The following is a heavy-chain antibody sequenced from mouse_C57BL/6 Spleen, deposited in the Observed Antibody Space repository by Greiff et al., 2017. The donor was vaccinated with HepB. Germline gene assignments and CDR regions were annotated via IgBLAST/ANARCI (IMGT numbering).Heavy chain of an antibody. J-gene: IGHJ4*01. D-gene: IGHD1-1*01. CDR1: GYTFTDYY. CDR3: ARSGIYYYGSSPRGYAMDY. CDR2: IYPGSGNT. V-gene: IGHV1-84*01. Sequence: QVQLQQSGPELVKPGASVKISCKASGYTFTDYYINWVKQRPGQGLEWIGWIYPGSGNTKYNEKFKGKATLTVDTSSSTAYMQRSSLTSEDSAVYFCARSGIYYYGSSPRGYAMDYWGQGTSVTVSS.